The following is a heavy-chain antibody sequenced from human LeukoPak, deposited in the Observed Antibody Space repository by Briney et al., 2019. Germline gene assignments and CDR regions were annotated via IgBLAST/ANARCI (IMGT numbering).Heavy chain of an antibody. CDR3: AKDGGKLFSGAFDI. Sequence: GGSLRLSCAASGFTVSSSYMIWVRQAPGKGLEWVAVIWYDGSNKYYADSVKGRFTISRDNSKNTLYLQMNSLRAEDTAVYYCAKDGGKLFSGAFDIWGQGTMVTVSS. V-gene: IGHV3-33*06. CDR2: IWYDGSNK. CDR1: GFTVSSSY. J-gene: IGHJ3*02. D-gene: IGHD4-23*01.